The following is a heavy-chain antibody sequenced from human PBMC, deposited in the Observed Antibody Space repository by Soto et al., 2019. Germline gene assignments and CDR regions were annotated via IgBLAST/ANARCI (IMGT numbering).Heavy chain of an antibody. CDR2: IIPIFGTA. D-gene: IGHD3-22*01. J-gene: IGHJ4*02. V-gene: IGHV1-69*05. CDR3: ARDHPIGNQIDY. Sequence: SVKVSCKASGGTFSSYAISWVRQAPGQGLEWMGGIIPIFGTANYAQKLQGRVTMTTDTSTSTAYMELRSLRSDDTAVYYCARDHPIGNQIDYWGQGTLVTVSS. CDR1: GGTFSSYA.